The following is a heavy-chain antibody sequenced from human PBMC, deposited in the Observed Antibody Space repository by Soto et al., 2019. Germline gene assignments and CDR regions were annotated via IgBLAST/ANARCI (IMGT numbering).Heavy chain of an antibody. CDR1: GGSISSSSYY. V-gene: IGHV4-39*01. CDR3: ARHQGGPSGYYYYYMDV. J-gene: IGHJ6*03. D-gene: IGHD1-26*01. CDR2: IYYSGST. Sequence: SETLSLTCTVSGGSISSSSYYWGWIRQPPGKGLEWIGSIYYSGSTYYNPSLKSRVTISVDTSKNQFSLKLSSVTAADTAVYYCARHQGGPSGYYYYYMDVWGKGTTVTVSS.